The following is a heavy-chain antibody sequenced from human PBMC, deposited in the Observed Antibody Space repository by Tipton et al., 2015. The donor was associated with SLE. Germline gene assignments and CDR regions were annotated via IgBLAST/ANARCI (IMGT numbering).Heavy chain of an antibody. D-gene: IGHD3-10*01. V-gene: IGHV4-61*02. CDR3: ARDQDGSGSYAT. CDR2: IYTSGST. J-gene: IGHJ4*02. Sequence: TLSLTCTVSGGSISSSSYYWSWIRQPAGKGLEWIGRIYTSGSTNYNPSLKSRVTISVDTSKNQFSLKLSSVTAADTAVYYCARDQDGSGSYATWGQGTLVTVSS. CDR1: GGSISSSSYY.